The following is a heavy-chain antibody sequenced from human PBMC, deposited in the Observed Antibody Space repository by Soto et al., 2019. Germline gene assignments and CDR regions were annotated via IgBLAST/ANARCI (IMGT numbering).Heavy chain of an antibody. V-gene: IGHV4-34*01. J-gene: IGHJ4*02. CDR1: GGSFSGYY. CDR2: INHSGST. CDR3: ARSAMY. Sequence: QVQLQQWGAGLLKPSETLSLTCAVYGGSFSGYYWSWIRQPPGKGLEWIGEINHSGSTNYNPSLKSRVTIPVDTSKNQFSLKLSSVTAADPAVYYCARSAMYWGQGTLVTVSS.